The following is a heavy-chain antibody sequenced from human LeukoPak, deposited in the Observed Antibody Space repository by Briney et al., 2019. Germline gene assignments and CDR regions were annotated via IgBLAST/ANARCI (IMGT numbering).Heavy chain of an antibody. D-gene: IGHD6-19*01. J-gene: IGHJ4*02. V-gene: IGHV3-21*01. Sequence: GGSLRLSCAASGFTFSSYSMNWVRQAPGKGLEWVSSISSSSSYIYYADSVKGRFTISRDNAKNSLYLQMNSLRAEDTAVYYCARDHEFGIAVAGQLNDWGQGTLVTVSS. CDR1: GFTFSSYS. CDR3: ARDHEFGIAVAGQLND. CDR2: ISSSSSYI.